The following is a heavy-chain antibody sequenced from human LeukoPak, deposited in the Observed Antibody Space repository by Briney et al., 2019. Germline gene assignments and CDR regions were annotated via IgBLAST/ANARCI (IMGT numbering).Heavy chain of an antibody. J-gene: IGHJ5*02. V-gene: IGHV4-61*01. CDR3: ARGPEIYPHSPRQPLWFDP. CDR1: GGSVSSGSYY. D-gene: IGHD1-14*01. Sequence: SETLSLTCTVPGGSVSSGSYYWSWIRQPPRNGLEWIVYIYYSGSTNYNPSLKSRVTISVDTSKNQFSLKLSSVTAADTAVYYCARGPEIYPHSPRQPLWFDPWGQGTLVTVSS. CDR2: IYYSGST.